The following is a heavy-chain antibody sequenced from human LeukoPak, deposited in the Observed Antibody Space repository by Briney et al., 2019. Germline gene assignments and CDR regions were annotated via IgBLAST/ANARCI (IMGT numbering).Heavy chain of an antibody. D-gene: IGHD1-26*01. J-gene: IGHJ4*02. V-gene: IGHV3-21*01. CDR1: GFTFSSYS. CDR3: ARDSGGTPSHGGTADY. CDR2: ISSSSSYI. Sequence: PGGSLRLSCAASGFTFSSYSMNWVRQAPGKGLEWVSSISSSSSYIYYADSVKGRFTISRDNAKNSLYLQMNSLRAEDTAVYYCARDSGGTPSHGGTADYWGQGTLVTVSS.